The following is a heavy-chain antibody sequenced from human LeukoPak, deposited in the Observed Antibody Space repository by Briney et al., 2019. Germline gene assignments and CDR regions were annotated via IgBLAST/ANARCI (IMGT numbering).Heavy chain of an antibody. V-gene: IGHV3-30-3*01. D-gene: IGHD1-26*01. J-gene: IGHJ4*02. CDR2: ISYDGSDK. CDR3: ARVNSGIVGAKTHFDY. CDR1: GFTFSSYA. Sequence: PGGSLRLSCAASGFTFSSYAMHWVRQAPGKGLEWVAVISYDGSDKYYAGSVKGRFTISRDNSKNTLYLQMNSLRAEDTAVYYCARVNSGIVGAKTHFDYWGQGTLVTVSS.